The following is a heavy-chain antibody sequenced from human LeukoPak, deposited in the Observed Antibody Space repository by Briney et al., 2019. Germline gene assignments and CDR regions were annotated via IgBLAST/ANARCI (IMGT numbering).Heavy chain of an antibody. J-gene: IGHJ3*02. D-gene: IGHD2-21*02. Sequence: GGSLRLSCAASGCTFSSYGMHWVRQAPGKGLEWVAVIWYDGSEKYYADSVKGRFTISRDNSKNTLYLQMNSLRAEDTAVYYCAREGAYCGGDCYSEAFDIWGQGTMVTVSS. CDR3: AREGAYCGGDCYSEAFDI. V-gene: IGHV3-33*01. CDR1: GCTFSSYG. CDR2: IWYDGSEK.